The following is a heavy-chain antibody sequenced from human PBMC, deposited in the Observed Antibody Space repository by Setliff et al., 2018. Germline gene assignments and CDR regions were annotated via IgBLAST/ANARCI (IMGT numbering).Heavy chain of an antibody. CDR3: ARGRIGSTWTGDY. V-gene: IGHV1-2*02. D-gene: IGHD2-2*01. J-gene: IGHJ4*02. CDR2: INLHGGGT. CDR1: GFTFTDHY. Sequence: ASVKVSCKASGFTFTDHYMHWVRQAPGQGLEWMGWINLHGGGTNYAQNFQGRVTMTMGTSISTAYMELSGLRSDDTALYYCARGRIGSTWTGDYWGQGALVTVSS.